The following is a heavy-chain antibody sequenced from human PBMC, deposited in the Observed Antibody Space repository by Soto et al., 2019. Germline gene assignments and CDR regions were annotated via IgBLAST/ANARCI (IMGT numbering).Heavy chain of an antibody. J-gene: IGHJ4*02. D-gene: IGHD1-26*01. CDR3: ARLHNSGQYSSRFDL. CDR2: ISSSSTYI. CDR1: GFTFTTYI. V-gene: IGHV3-21*02. Sequence: EMRLVESGGGLVKPGGSLRLSCAASGFTFTTYILNWVRLTPGKGLEWVSSISSSSTYIYYAGSLRGRFIISRDNAENSVYLDMNNLSAEDTGIYFCARLHNSGQYSSRFDLWGQGTPVSVSS.